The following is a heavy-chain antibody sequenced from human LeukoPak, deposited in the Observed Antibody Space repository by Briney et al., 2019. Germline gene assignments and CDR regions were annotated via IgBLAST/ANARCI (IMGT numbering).Heavy chain of an antibody. CDR2: IYYSGST. Sequence: SETLSLTCTVSGGSISTYYWSWIRQPPGKGLEWIGCIYYSGSTNYNRSLKSRVTISLDTSKNQFSLRLTSVTAADTAVYYCARETDTNFFDYWGQGTLVTVSS. V-gene: IGHV4-59*12. D-gene: IGHD2-2*01. CDR3: ARETDTNFFDY. CDR1: GGSISTYY. J-gene: IGHJ4*02.